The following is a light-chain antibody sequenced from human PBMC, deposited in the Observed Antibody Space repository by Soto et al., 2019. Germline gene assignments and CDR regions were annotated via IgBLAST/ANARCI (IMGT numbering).Light chain of an antibody. J-gene: IGKJ4*01. CDR1: QSVGSD. CDR3: QQYNSWPLT. V-gene: IGKV3D-15*01. Sequence: EIVMTQSPATLSVSPGERATLSCRASQSVGSDLAWYQQKPGQAPRLVIYDILTRATGVPTRISGSGSGTEFTLTISSLQSKDFAVYYCQQYNSWPLTFGGGTKVDIK. CDR2: DIL.